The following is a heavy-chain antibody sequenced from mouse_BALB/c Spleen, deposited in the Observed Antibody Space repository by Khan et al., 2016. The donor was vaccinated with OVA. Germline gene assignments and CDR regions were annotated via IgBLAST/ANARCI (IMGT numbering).Heavy chain of an antibody. CDR2: IWNDGNT. V-gene: IGHV2-6-1*01. Sequence: QVQLKESGPGLVAPSQSLSITCTISGFSLTNYGVHWVRQPPGKGLEWLVVIWNDGNTAYNSALKSRLTISKDNSKSQVFLKMNSLQTDVTAMYFCARQPYYHYNIMDYWGQGTSVTVSS. D-gene: IGHD2-10*01. CDR1: GFSLTNYG. CDR3: ARQPYYHYNIMDY. J-gene: IGHJ4*01.